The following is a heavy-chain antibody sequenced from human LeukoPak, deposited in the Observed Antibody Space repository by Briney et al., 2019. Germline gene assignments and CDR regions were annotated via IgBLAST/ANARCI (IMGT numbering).Heavy chain of an antibody. CDR2: IIPIFGTA. J-gene: IGHJ5*02. D-gene: IGHD2-15*01. CDR1: GGTFSSYA. CDR3: AINIVVVVAAKNRWFDP. Sequence: ASVKVSCKASGGTFSSYAISWVRQAPGQGLEWMGGIIPIFGTANYAQKFQGRVTITADESTSTAYMELSGLRSEDTAVYYCAINIVVVVAAKNRWFDPWGQGTLVTVSS. V-gene: IGHV1-69*13.